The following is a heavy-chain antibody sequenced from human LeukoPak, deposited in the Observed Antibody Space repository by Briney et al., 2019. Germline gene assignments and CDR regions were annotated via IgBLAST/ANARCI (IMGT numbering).Heavy chain of an antibody. CDR2: ISSTSNI. D-gene: IGHD2-21*02. J-gene: IGHJ3*01. CDR3: ASFDCGGDCSP. Sequence: GGSLRLSCAASGFTFSSHSMNWVRQASGKGLEWISYISSTSNIYYADSVKGRFTTSRDSAKNSLYLQMNSLRAEDTAVYYCASFDCGGDCSPWGQGTMVTVSS. V-gene: IGHV3-48*01. CDR1: GFTFSSHS.